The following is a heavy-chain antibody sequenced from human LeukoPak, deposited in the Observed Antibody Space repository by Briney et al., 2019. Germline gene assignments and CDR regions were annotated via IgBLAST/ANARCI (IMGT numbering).Heavy chain of an antibody. CDR3: WGKTPPRDAFDI. CDR2: ISGSGGST. V-gene: IGHV3-23*01. D-gene: IGHD7-27*01. CDR1: GFTFSSYA. Sequence: GGSLRLSCAASGFTFSSYAMSWVRQAPGKGLEWVSAISGSGGSTYYADSVKGRFTISRDNSKNTLYLQMNSLRAEDMAVYYCWGKTPPRDAFDIWGQGTMVTVSS. J-gene: IGHJ3*02.